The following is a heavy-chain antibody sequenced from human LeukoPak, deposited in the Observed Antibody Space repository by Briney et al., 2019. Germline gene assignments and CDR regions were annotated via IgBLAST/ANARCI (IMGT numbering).Heavy chain of an antibody. D-gene: IGHD2-8*01. CDR3: AKTPVWARNWFDP. CDR2: IWYDGSNK. CDR1: GFTFSSYG. J-gene: IGHJ5*02. Sequence: GGSLRLSCAASGFTFSSYGMHWVRQAPGKGLEWVAVIWYDGSNKYYADSVKGRFTISRDNSKNTLYLQMNSLRAEDTAVYYCAKTPVWARNWFDPWGQGTLSPSPQ. V-gene: IGHV3-33*06.